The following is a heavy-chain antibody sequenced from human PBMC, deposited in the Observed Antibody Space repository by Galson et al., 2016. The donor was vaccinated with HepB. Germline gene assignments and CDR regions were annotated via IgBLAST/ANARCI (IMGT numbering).Heavy chain of an antibody. Sequence: SLRLSCAASGFAFRTYGMSWVRQAPGRGLEWLSGISGSGGGTYYVDSVKGRFTISRDTSKNILYLQLNRLRADDTAIYYCATAGLGPFDYLDNWGQGTAVTVSS. V-gene: IGHV3-23*01. J-gene: IGHJ4*02. D-gene: IGHD3-16*01. CDR1: GFAFRTYG. CDR2: ISGSGGGT. CDR3: ATAGLGPFDYLDN.